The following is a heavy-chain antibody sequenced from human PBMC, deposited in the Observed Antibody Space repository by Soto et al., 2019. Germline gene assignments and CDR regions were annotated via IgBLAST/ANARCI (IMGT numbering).Heavy chain of an antibody. CDR1: GINFNDYW. J-gene: IGHJ4*02. V-gene: IGHV3-7*03. Sequence: PGGSLRLSCAASGINFNDYWMSWVRQAPGKGLEWVANIKEDGSSKYYVDSVKGRFTISRDNAKNSLYLQMNSLRAEDTALYYCAGENLYVFDHWGQGTPVTVSS. D-gene: IGHD2-8*01. CDR3: AGENLYVFDH. CDR2: IKEDGSSK.